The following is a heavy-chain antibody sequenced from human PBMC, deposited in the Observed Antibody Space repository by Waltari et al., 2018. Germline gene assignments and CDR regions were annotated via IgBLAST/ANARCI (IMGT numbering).Heavy chain of an antibody. CDR1: GGSISSHY. CDR2: IYYSGST. V-gene: IGHV4-59*11. D-gene: IGHD2-2*02. Sequence: QVQLQESGPGLVKPSETLSLTCTVSGGSISSHYWSWIRQPPGQGLEWIGYIYYSGSTNYNPSLKSRVTISVDTSKNQFSLKLSSVTAADTAVYYCARVIVVVPAAIVGPYFDYWGQGTLVTVSS. CDR3: ARVIVVVPAAIVGPYFDY. J-gene: IGHJ4*02.